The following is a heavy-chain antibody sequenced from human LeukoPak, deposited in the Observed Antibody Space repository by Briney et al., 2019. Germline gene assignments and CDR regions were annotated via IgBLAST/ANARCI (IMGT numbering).Heavy chain of an antibody. CDR3: ARAPRDFWSGHPYYGMDV. Sequence: ASVKVSCKASGYTFTSSALNWVRQAPGQGLEWIGWINPNSGGTNYAQKFQGWVTMTRDTSISTAYMELSRLRSDDTAVYYCARAPRDFWSGHPYYGMDVWGQGTTVTVSS. D-gene: IGHD3-3*01. V-gene: IGHV1-2*04. CDR1: GYTFTSSA. J-gene: IGHJ6*02. CDR2: INPNSGGT.